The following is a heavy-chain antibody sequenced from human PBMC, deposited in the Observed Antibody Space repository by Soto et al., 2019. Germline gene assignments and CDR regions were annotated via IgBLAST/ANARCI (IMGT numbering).Heavy chain of an antibody. D-gene: IGHD7-27*01. CDR1: GYTFTSYG. Sequence: ASVKVSCKASGYTFTSYGISLVRQAPGKGLEWMGGFDPEDGETIYAQKFQGRVTMTEDTSTDTAYMELSSLRSEDTAVYYCATVGPWGGPGAGAFDIWGQGTMVTVSS. J-gene: IGHJ3*02. V-gene: IGHV1-24*01. CDR2: FDPEDGET. CDR3: ATVGPWGGPGAGAFDI.